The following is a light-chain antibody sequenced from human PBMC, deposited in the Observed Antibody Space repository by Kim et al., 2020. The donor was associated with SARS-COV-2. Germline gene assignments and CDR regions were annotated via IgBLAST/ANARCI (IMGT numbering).Light chain of an antibody. CDR1: QSLLYSSNNRNY. CDR2: WAS. V-gene: IGKV4-1*01. J-gene: IGKJ1*01. CDR3: HQYYGTPQA. Sequence: DIVMTQSPDSLAVSLGERATINCKSSQSLLYSSNNRNYLSWYQQKPGQPPKQLIYWASTRESGVPDRFSGSGSGTDFTLTISSLQAEDVATYYCHQYYGTPQAFGQVTKVDIK.